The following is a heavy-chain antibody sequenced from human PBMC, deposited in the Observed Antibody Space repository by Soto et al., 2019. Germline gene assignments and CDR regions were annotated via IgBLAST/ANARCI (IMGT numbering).Heavy chain of an antibody. CDR1: GYSFTSYW. CDR2: IDPSDSYT. D-gene: IGHD2-2*01. Sequence: PVESLKISCKGSGYSFTSYWISWVRQMPGKVLEWMGRIDPSDSYTNYSPSFQGHVTISADKSISTAYLQWSSLKASDTAMYYCARDNCSSTSCYYYYYGMDVWGQGTTVTVYS. CDR3: ARDNCSSTSCYYYYYGMDV. V-gene: IGHV5-10-1*01. J-gene: IGHJ6*02.